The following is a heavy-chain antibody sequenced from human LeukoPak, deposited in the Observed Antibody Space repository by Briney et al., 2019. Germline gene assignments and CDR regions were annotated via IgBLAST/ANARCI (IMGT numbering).Heavy chain of an antibody. J-gene: IGHJ4*02. D-gene: IGHD4-11*01. Sequence: PSETLSLTCTVSGGSISSSSYYWGWIRQPPGKGLEWIGSIYYSGSTYYNPSLKSRVTISVDTSKNQFSLKPSSVTAADTAVYYCARQAYSNHHFDYWGQGTLVTVSS. CDR2: IYYSGST. CDR3: ARQAYSNHHFDY. CDR1: GGSISSSSYY. V-gene: IGHV4-39*01.